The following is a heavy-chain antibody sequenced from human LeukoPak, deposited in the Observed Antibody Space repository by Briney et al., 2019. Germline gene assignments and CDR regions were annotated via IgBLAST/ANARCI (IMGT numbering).Heavy chain of an antibody. J-gene: IGHJ6*02. V-gene: IGHV1-2*02. CDR3: ATVATPFGMDV. CDR1: GYTFTSYD. D-gene: IGHD2-15*01. Sequence: ASVKVSCKASGYTFTSYDINWVRQATGQGLEWMGWINPDTGRTDSAQKFQGRVTLTRDTSISTAYMEMNRLESDDTAVYYCATVATPFGMDVWGQGTTVIVS. CDR2: INPDTGRT.